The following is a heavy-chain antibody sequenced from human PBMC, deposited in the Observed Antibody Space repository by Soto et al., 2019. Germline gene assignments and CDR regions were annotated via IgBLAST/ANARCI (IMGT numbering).Heavy chain of an antibody. CDR2: ISAYNGNT. CDR1: GYTFTSYG. V-gene: IGHV1-18*01. J-gene: IGHJ6*03. CDR3: ARNSRSYYYMDV. D-gene: IGHD1-26*01. Sequence: ALVKVSCKASGYTFTSYGISWVRQAPGQGLEWMGWISAYNGNTNYAQKLQGRVTMTTDTSTSTAYMELRSLRSDDTAVYYCARNSRSYYYMDVWGKGTTVTVSS.